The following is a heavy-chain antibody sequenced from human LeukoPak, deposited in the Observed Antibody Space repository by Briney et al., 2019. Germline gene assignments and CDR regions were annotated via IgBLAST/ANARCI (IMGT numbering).Heavy chain of an antibody. J-gene: IGHJ4*02. CDR2: IGHNASA. Sequence: SETLSLTCAVYGGSFSDYNWTRIRQPPGKGLGWVGEIGHNASANYNPSLKGRVTISVDTSKNQFSLKLTSVTATDTAVYYCARPSGGTPFKRFDYWGQGTLVTVSS. V-gene: IGHV4-34*01. CDR1: GGSFSDYN. D-gene: IGHD1-1*01. CDR3: ARPSGGTPFKRFDY.